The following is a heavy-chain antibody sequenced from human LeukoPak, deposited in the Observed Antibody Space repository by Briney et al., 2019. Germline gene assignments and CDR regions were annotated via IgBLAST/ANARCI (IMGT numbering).Heavy chain of an antibody. CDR3: ARGWTVVKAFDI. CDR2: IYYSGTT. J-gene: IGHJ3*02. D-gene: IGHD4-23*01. V-gene: IGHV4-59*01. Sequence: PSETLSLTCTVSGGSISSYYWSWIRQPPGKGLEWIGYIYYSGTTSYSPSLRSRVTISVDTSKNQFSLRLRSVTAADTAVYYCARGWTVVKAFDIWGQGTMVTVSS. CDR1: GGSISSYY.